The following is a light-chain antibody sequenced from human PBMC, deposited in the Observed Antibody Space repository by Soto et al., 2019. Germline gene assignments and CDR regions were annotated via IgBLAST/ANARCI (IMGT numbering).Light chain of an antibody. CDR2: AAS. V-gene: IGKV1-9*01. CDR1: QGISSY. J-gene: IGKJ3*01. Sequence: IQLTQSPSSLSASVGDRVTITCRASQGISSYLAWYQQKPGKAPKLLIYAASTLQSGVPSRFSGSGSRTDFTLTISSLQPEDFATYYCQLLNSYPFIFGPGTKVDIK. CDR3: QLLNSYPFI.